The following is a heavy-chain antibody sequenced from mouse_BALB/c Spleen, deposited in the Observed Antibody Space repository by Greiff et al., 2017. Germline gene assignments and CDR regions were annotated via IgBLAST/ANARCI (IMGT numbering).Heavy chain of an antibody. CDR1: GYSITSDYA. J-gene: IGHJ3*01. CDR3: ARRDDNYGGFAY. CDR2: ISYSGST. V-gene: IGHV3-2*02. D-gene: IGHD2-1*01. Sequence: EVKLLESGPGLVKPSQSLSLTCTVTGYSITSDYAWNWIRQFPGNKLEWMGYISYSGSTSYNPTLKHRISITRNTSKNQLFLQLNSVTTEDTATYYCARRDDNYGGFAYWGRVILVTVS.